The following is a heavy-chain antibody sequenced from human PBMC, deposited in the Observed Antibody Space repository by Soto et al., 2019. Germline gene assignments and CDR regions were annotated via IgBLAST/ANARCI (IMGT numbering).Heavy chain of an antibody. CDR1: GGTFISYA. CDR3: ARDMIGGSGSYYWSDY. J-gene: IGHJ4*02. V-gene: IGHV1-69*13. Sequence: SVKVSFKASGGTFISYAISWVRQAPGQGLEWMGGIIPIFGTANYAQKFQGRVTITADESTSTAYMELSSLRSEDTAVYYCARDMIGGSGSYYWSDYWGQGTLVTVSS. D-gene: IGHD3-10*01. CDR2: IIPIFGTA.